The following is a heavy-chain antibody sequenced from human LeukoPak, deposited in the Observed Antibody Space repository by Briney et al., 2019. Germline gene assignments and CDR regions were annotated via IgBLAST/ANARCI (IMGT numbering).Heavy chain of an antibody. J-gene: IGHJ4*02. CDR2: ISHSGST. V-gene: IGHV4-4*02. CDR3: ARDSTVTRLHF. Sequence: PSETLSLTCAVSGGSISSNIWWSWVRQPPGKGLEWIGEISHSGSTNYNPSLKSRVTISVDKSKNQFSLNLSSVTAADTAVYYCARDSTVTRLHFWGQGTLVTVSS. D-gene: IGHD4-17*01. CDR1: GGSISSNIW.